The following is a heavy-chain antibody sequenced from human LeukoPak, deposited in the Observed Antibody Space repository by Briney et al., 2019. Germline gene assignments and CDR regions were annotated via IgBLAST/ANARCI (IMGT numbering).Heavy chain of an antibody. J-gene: IGHJ6*02. CDR1: GFTFSSYA. CDR2: ISGSGGST. CDR3: AKDLAVVPAAIKSEL. Sequence: GGSLRLSCAASGFTFSSYAMSWVRQAPGKGLEWVSAISGSGGSTYYADSVKGRFTISRDNSKNTLYLQMNSLRAEDTAVYYCAKDLAVVPAAIKSELWGQGTTVTVSS. D-gene: IGHD2-2*01. V-gene: IGHV3-23*01.